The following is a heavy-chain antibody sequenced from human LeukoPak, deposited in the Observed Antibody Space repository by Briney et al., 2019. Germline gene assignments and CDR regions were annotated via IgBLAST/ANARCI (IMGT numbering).Heavy chain of an antibody. J-gene: IGHJ6*03. D-gene: IGHD2-15*01. Sequence: GGSLRLSCAASGFTFSSYSMNWVRQAPGKGLEWVSYISSSSSTIYYADSVKGRFTISRDNAKNSLYLQMNSLRAEDTAVYYCAREDIVVVVAANPYYYYMDVWGKGTTVTVSS. CDR3: AREDIVVVVAANPYYYYMDV. CDR2: ISSSSSTI. CDR1: GFTFSSYS. V-gene: IGHV3-48*04.